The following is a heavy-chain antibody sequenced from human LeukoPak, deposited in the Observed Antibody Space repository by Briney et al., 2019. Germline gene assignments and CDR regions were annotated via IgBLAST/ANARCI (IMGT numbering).Heavy chain of an antibody. J-gene: IGHJ4*02. V-gene: IGHV1-2*02. D-gene: IGHD5-18*01. CDR1: GYTFTGYY. CDR3: ARDGYSYGYVGYFDY. Sequence: ASVKVSCKASGYTFTGYYMHWVRQAPGQGLEWMGWINPNSGGTNYAQKFQGRVTMTRDTSISTAYMELSRLRSDDTAVYYCARDGYSYGYVGYFDYWGQGTLVTVSS. CDR2: INPNSGGT.